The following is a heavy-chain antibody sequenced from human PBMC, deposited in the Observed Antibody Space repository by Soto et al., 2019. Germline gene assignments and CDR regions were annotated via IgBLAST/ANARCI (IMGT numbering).Heavy chain of an antibody. V-gene: IGHV3-33*01. CDR1: GFTFSNFG. D-gene: IGHD5-18*01. CDR2: IWYDGNTK. CDR3: ARLGQLWSMDY. Sequence: QVQLVESGGGVVQPGRSLRLSCAASGFTFSNFGIHWVRQAPGKGLEWVAVIWYDGNTKYYADSVTGRFTISRDNSKNTVILQMNSLRADDTAVYYCARLGQLWSMDYWGQGTLVTVSS. J-gene: IGHJ4*02.